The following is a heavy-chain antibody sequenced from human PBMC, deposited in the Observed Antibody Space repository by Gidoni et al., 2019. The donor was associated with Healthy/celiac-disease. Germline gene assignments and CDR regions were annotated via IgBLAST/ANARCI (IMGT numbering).Heavy chain of an antibody. J-gene: IGHJ5*02. CDR1: GFTFSSYS. V-gene: IGHV3-21*05. Sequence: EVQLVESGGGLVKPGGSLRLSCAAAGFTFSSYSMNWVRKAPGKGMEWGSYISSSSSYIYYADSVKGRFTISRDNAKNSLYLQMNSLRAEDTAVYYCARDHWFDPWGQGTLVTVSS. CDR3: ARDHWFDP. CDR2: ISSSSSYI.